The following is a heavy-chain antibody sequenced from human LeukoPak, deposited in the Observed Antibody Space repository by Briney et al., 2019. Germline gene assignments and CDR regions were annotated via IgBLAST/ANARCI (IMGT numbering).Heavy chain of an antibody. D-gene: IGHD5-18*01. J-gene: IGHJ3*02. CDR3: ASRWIQDGFDI. CDR1: GYSFTSYW. CDR2: IYPGDSDT. V-gene: IGHV5-51*01. Sequence: GESLKISCKGSGYSFTSYWIGWVRQMPGKGLEWMGIIYPGDSDTRYSPSFQGQVTISADKSTSTAYLQRSSLKASDTAMYYCASRWIQDGFDIWGQGTMVTVSS.